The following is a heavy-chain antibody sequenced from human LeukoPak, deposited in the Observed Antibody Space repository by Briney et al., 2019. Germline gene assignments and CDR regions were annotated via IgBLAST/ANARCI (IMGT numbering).Heavy chain of an antibody. CDR1: GGSFSGYY. CDR3: ARRARGSGWYGKLDY. CDR2: ISDSGST. J-gene: IGHJ4*02. D-gene: IGHD6-19*01. Sequence: SETLSLTCAVYGGSFSGYYWSWIRQPPGKGLEWIGEISDSGSTKYNPSLKSRVTISVDTSKNQFSLKLSSVTAADTAVYYCARRARGSGWYGKLDYWGQGTLVTVSS. V-gene: IGHV4-34*01.